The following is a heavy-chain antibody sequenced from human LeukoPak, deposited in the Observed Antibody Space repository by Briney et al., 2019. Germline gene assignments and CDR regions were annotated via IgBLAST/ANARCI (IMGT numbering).Heavy chain of an antibody. Sequence: GESLRLSCAASGLTVNSNYMSWVRQAPGKGLEWISLIYSGGSTYYADFVKGRFTISRDNSKNTLYLQMNSLRTEDTAVYYCARGFGKVSSDVFGGYTMDVWGQGTTVTVSS. J-gene: IGHJ6*02. CDR1: GLTVNSNY. V-gene: IGHV3-66*02. CDR2: IYSGGST. CDR3: ARGFGKVSSDVFGGYTMDV. D-gene: IGHD3-10*01.